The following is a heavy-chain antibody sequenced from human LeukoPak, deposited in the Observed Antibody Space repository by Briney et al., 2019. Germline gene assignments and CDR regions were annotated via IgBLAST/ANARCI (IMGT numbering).Heavy chain of an antibody. D-gene: IGHD3-10*01. J-gene: IGHJ4*02. CDR1: GFNFMTYG. CDR3: AKGLRWFGDFYFNFFDY. V-gene: IGHV3-30*18. CDR2: ISYDGGKR. Sequence: GRSLRLSCAASGFNFMTYGMHWVRQAPGKGLEWVAFISYDGGKRFFGESVKGRLTIARDNSENTVSLQMNTLKTEDTAVYYCAKGLRWFGDFYFNFFDYWGQGILVTVSS.